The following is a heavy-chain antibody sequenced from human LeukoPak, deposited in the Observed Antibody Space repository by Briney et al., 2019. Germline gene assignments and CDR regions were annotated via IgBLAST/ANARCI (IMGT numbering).Heavy chain of an antibody. CDR2: INHSGST. CDR3: ARDRGDYENWFDP. J-gene: IGHJ5*02. CDR1: GGSFSGYY. Sequence: SETLSLTCAVYGGSFSGYYWSWIRQPPGKGLEWIGEINHSGSTNYNPSLKSRVTISVDTSKNQFSLKLSSVTAADTAVYYCARDRGDYENWFDPWGQGTLVTVSS. V-gene: IGHV4-34*01. D-gene: IGHD4-17*01.